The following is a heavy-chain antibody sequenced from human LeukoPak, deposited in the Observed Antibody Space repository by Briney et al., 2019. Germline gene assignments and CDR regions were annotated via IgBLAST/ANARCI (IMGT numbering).Heavy chain of an antibody. CDR2: ISAGGGST. CDR3: AHGDCDSTSCYYVY. J-gene: IGHJ4*02. CDR1: GFTFSSYA. V-gene: IGHV3-23*01. D-gene: IGHD2-2*01. Sequence: GGSLRLSCAASGFTFSSYAMSWVRQAPGKGLAWVSAISAGGGSTYYADSVKSRFTISRDNSKNTLYLQMNSLRAEDTAVYYCAHGDCDSTSCYYVYWGQGTLVTVSS.